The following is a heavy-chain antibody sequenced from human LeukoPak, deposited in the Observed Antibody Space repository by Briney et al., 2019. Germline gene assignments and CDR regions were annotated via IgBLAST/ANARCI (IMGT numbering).Heavy chain of an antibody. CDR1: GGTFSSYA. Sequence: GASVKVSCKASGGTFSSYAISWVRQAPGQGLEWMGRINPNSGGTNYAQKFQGRVTMTRDTSISTAYMELSRLRSDDTAVYYCARLSSSSWPTRPIWGQGTMVTVSS. J-gene: IGHJ3*02. CDR3: ARLSSSSWPTRPI. CDR2: INPNSGGT. V-gene: IGHV1-2*06. D-gene: IGHD6-13*01.